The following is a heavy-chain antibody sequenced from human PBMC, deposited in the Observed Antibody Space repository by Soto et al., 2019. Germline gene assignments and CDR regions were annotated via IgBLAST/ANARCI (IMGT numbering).Heavy chain of an antibody. Sequence: SETLSLTCTVSGGSISSYYWSWIRQPPGKGLEWIGEINHSGSTNYNPSLKSRVTISVDTSKNQFSLKLSSVTAADTAVYYCARGPIITSHRDYYYYYGMDVWGQGTTVTVSS. D-gene: IGHD1-20*01. V-gene: IGHV4-34*01. CDR2: INHSGST. CDR3: ARGPIITSHRDYYYYYGMDV. J-gene: IGHJ6*02. CDR1: GGSISSYY.